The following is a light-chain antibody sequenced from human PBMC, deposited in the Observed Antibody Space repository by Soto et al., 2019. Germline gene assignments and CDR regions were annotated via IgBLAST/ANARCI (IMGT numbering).Light chain of an antibody. V-gene: IGKV1D-12*01. J-gene: IGKJ4*01. Sequence: DIQMTQSPSSVSASVGDRVTITCRASENIDNWLAWYQQKPGKAPKLLISAAHNLESGVPSRFSGRGSGTYFTLTITTLQPEDLATYYFQQADSFPLAFGGGTKVEIK. CDR3: QQADSFPLA. CDR2: AAH. CDR1: ENIDNW.